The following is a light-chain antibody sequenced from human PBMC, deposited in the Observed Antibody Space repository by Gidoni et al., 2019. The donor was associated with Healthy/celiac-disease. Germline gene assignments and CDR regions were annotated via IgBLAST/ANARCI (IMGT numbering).Light chain of an antibody. V-gene: IGKV4-1*01. Sequence: DFVMTQSPESLAVSPGERATINCKSSQSVYYSPNNYNYLAWYQQRPGQPPKRLIYWASTRASGVPDRISGSGSGTDFTLTINNLQAEDVAVYYCQQYITSRPAFGGXTRVEI. CDR1: QSVYYSPNNYNY. CDR3: QQYITSRPA. J-gene: IGKJ4*01. CDR2: WAS.